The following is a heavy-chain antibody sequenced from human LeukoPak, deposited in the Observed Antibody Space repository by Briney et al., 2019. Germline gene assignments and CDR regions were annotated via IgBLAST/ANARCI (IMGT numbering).Heavy chain of an antibody. CDR1: GFTFSNYA. CDR3: AKGTLGYCSGPSCYPFDS. Sequence: PGGSLRLSCAASGFTFSNYAMSWVRQAPRKGLECVTVITNTGTATAYADSAKGRFTISRDNSKNTLYRQMNSLRAEDTAVYYCAKGTLGYCSGPSCYPFDSWGQGTLVTVSS. V-gene: IGHV3-23*05. CDR2: ITNTGTAT. D-gene: IGHD2-15*01. J-gene: IGHJ4*02.